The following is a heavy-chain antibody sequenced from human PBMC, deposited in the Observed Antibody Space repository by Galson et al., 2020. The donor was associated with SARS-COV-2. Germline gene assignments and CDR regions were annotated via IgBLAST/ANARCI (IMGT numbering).Heavy chain of an antibody. D-gene: IGHD3-22*01. CDR2: ISSSSSYI. CDR3: AREGPDSEAFDF. CDR1: GFTFRGYS. V-gene: IGHV3-21*01. J-gene: IGHJ3*01. Sequence: GGSLRLSCATSGFTFRGYSLDWVRQPPGKGLEWVSSISSSSSYIYYADSVKGRFTISRDNAKNSLYLQMNSLRAEDTAVYYCAREGPDSEAFDFWGQGTMVTVSS.